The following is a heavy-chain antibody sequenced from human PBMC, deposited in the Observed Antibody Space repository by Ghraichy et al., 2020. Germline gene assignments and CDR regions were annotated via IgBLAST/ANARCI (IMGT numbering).Heavy chain of an antibody. J-gene: IGHJ5*02. D-gene: IGHD2-15*01. Sequence: SVKVSCKASGGTFSSYAISWVRQAPGQGLEWMGGIIPIFGTANYAQKFQGRVTITADESTSTAYMELSSLRSEDTAVYYCARERYCSGGSCYGWFDPWGQGTLVTVSS. CDR3: ARERYCSGGSCYGWFDP. CDR2: IIPIFGTA. CDR1: GGTFSSYA. V-gene: IGHV1-69*13.